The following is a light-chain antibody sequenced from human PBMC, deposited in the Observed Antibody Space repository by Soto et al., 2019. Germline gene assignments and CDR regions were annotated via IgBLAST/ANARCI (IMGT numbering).Light chain of an antibody. Sequence: DSQMTQSPSSLSASVEDRVIITCRASQSISNHLNWYQQKPGKAPKLLIFAASSLQSGVPSRFSGSRSGPDFTLTISSLQPEDFATYYCQQSYSSPPKFGQGTKV. CDR2: AAS. V-gene: IGKV1-39*01. CDR1: QSISNH. J-gene: IGKJ1*01. CDR3: QQSYSSPPK.